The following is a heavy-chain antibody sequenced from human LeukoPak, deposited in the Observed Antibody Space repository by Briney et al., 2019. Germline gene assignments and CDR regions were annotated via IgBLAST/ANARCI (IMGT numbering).Heavy chain of an antibody. V-gene: IGHV4-34*01. CDR1: GGSFSGYY. CDR3: AREVVVVPAAITGGGFDY. CDR2: INHSGST. D-gene: IGHD2-2*01. J-gene: IGHJ4*02. Sequence: SETLSLTCAVYGGSFSGYYWSWIRQPPGKGLEWIGEINHSGSTNYNPSLKSRVTISVDTSKNQFSLKLSSVTAADTAVYYCAREVVVVPAAITGGGFDYWGQGTLVTVSS.